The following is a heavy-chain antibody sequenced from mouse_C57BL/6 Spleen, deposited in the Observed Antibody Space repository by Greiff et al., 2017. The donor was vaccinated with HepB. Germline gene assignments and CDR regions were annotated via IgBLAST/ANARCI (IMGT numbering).Heavy chain of an antibody. Sequence: EVQLVESGGGLVKPGGSLKLSCAASGFTFSDYGMHWVRQAPEKGLEWVAYISSGSSTIYYADTVKGRFTISRDNAKNTLFLQMTSLRSEDTAMYYGARRGITTVVARGDVTWFACWGQGTLVTVSA. J-gene: IGHJ3*01. CDR1: GFTFSDYG. D-gene: IGHD1-1*01. CDR3: ARRGITTVVARGDVTWFAC. V-gene: IGHV5-17*01. CDR2: ISSGSSTI.